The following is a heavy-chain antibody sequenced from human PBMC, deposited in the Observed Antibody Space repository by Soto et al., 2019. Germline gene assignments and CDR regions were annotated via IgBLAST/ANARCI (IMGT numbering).Heavy chain of an antibody. D-gene: IGHD4-4*01. CDR1: GYSISNGYY. Sequence: SETLSLTCTVSGYSISNGYYWAWIRQSPGKGLEWIGSVYQTVSTSYNPPLESRVTILVDIAKNHFSLRLNSVTAADTAVYFCAREKGHSNPFDFWGPGMLVTVSS. CDR2: VYQTVST. J-gene: IGHJ4*02. CDR3: AREKGHSNPFDF. V-gene: IGHV4-38-2*02.